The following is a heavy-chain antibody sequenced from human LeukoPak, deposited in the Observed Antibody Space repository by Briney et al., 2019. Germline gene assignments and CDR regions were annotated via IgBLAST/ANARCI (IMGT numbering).Heavy chain of an antibody. V-gene: IGHV4-61*02. CDR2: IYTSGST. D-gene: IGHD1-1*01. CDR3: ARELVELEPNDAFGI. CDR1: GGSISSGSYY. Sequence: TLSLTCTVSGGSISSGSYYWSWIRQPAGKGLEWIGRIYTSGSTNYNPSLKSRVTISVDTSKNQFSLKLSSVTAADTAVYYCARELVELEPNDAFGIWGQGTMVTVSS. J-gene: IGHJ3*02.